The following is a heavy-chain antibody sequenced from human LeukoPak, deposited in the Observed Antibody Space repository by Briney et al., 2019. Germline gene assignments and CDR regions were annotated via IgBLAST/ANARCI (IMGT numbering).Heavy chain of an antibody. CDR3: AKEVSGGSYYEWVEN. D-gene: IGHD3-16*01. CDR1: GFTFRKYA. V-gene: IGHV3-43*02. Sequence: PGGSLRLSCEASGFTFRKYAMSWVRQAPGKGLEWLSVITGGGTDTYYADSVKGRFTISRDNSKNSLYLQMNSLRTEDSALYYCAKEVSGGSYYEWVENWGQGTLVTVSS. CDR2: ITGGGTDT. J-gene: IGHJ4*02.